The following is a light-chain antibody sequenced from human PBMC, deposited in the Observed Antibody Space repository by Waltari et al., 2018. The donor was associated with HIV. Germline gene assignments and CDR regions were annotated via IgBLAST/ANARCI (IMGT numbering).Light chain of an antibody. CDR2: SYG. Sequence: QSVLNQAPSASGTPGQRVTISCSGSSYNIGSNTVTWYQQFPGTAPKLLIYSYGQRPSGVPERFSGSKSATSASLAISGLRSEDEADYYCATWDDSLNGWVFGGGTKLTVL. J-gene: IGLJ3*02. V-gene: IGLV1-44*01. CDR1: SYNIGSNT. CDR3: ATWDDSLNGWV.